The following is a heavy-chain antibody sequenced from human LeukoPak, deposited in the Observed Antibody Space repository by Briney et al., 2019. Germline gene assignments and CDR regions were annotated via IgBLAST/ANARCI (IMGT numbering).Heavy chain of an antibody. J-gene: IGHJ4*02. CDR1: GFTSSSYA. CDR2: IFPSGGEI. Sequence: GGSLRLSCAASGFTSSSYAMIWVRQPPGKGLEWVSSIFPSGGEIHYADSVRGRFTISRDNSKSTLSLQMNSLRAEDTAIYYCATYRQVLLPFESWGQGTLVTVSS. D-gene: IGHD2-8*02. CDR3: ATYRQVLLPFES. V-gene: IGHV3-23*01.